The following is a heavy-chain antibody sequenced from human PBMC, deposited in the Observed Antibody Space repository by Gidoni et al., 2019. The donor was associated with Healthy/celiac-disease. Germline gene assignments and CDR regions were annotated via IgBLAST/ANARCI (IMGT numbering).Heavy chain of an antibody. CDR2: ISGSGGST. Sequence: EVQLLESGGGLVQPGGSLRLSCAASGFTFSTYAMSWVRQAPGKGLEWVSAISGSGGSTYYADSVKGRFTISRDNSKNTLYLQMNSLRAEDTAVYYCAKDKGWQQLVHEDAFDIWGQGTMVTVSS. D-gene: IGHD6-13*01. J-gene: IGHJ3*02. CDR3: AKDKGWQQLVHEDAFDI. V-gene: IGHV3-23*01. CDR1: GFTFSTYA.